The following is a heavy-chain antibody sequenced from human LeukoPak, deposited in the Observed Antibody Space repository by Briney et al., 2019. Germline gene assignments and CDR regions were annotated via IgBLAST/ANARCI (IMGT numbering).Heavy chain of an antibody. Sequence: SETLSLTCTVSGYSICSGYYLGWIRQPPGKGLEWIGSIYHSGSTHYNPSLKSRVTISVDTSKTQFSLKLTAVTAADTAVYYGARVLAAGSYMDVWGKGTTVTVSS. D-gene: IGHD6-13*01. V-gene: IGHV4-38-2*02. CDR1: GYSICSGYY. CDR3: ARVLAAGSYMDV. CDR2: IYHSGST. J-gene: IGHJ6*03.